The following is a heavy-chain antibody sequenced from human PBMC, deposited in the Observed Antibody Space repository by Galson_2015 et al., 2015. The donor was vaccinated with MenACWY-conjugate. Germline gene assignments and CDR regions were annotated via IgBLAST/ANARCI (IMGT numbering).Heavy chain of an antibody. D-gene: IGHD3-3*01. V-gene: IGHV3-21*01. CDR3: ARDYARLEWLSAYYFDY. CDR1: GFIFSSHT. J-gene: IGHJ4*02. CDR2: ISISSRYI. Sequence: SLRLSCAASGFIFSSHTMNWVRQAPGKGLGWVSSISISSRYIYYADSVKGRFTISRDNAKNSLYLQMNSLTAEDTAVYYCARDYARLEWLSAYYFDYWGQGTPVTVSS.